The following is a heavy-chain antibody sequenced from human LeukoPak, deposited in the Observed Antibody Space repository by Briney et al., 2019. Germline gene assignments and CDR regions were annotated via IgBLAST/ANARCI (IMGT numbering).Heavy chain of an antibody. Sequence: SETLSLTCTVSGGSISSYYWSWIRQPPGKGLEWIGYIYYSGSTNYNPSLKSRVTISVDTSKNQFSLKLSSVTAADTAVYYCARIGIDIEAFDIWGQGTMVTVSS. V-gene: IGHV4-59*01. CDR2: IYYSGST. CDR3: ARIGIDIEAFDI. D-gene: IGHD5-12*01. CDR1: GGSISSYY. J-gene: IGHJ3*02.